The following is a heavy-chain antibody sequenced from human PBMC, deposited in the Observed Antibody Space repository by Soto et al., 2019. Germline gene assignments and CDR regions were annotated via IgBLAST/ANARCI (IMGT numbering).Heavy chain of an antibody. CDR1: GGTFSSDA. V-gene: IGHV1-69*01. Sequence: QVQLVQSGAEVQKPGSSVKVSCKGSGGTFSSDAISWVRQAPGQGLEWMGGIITIFGTANYAQKFQGRVTITADESTSTAYMELSSLRSEDTAVYYCARVAYCSSTSCYGSFDYWGQGTLVTVSS. J-gene: IGHJ4*02. CDR2: IITIFGTA. D-gene: IGHD2-2*01. CDR3: ARVAYCSSTSCYGSFDY.